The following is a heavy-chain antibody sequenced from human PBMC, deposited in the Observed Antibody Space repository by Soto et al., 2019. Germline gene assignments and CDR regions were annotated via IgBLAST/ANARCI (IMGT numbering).Heavy chain of an antibody. Sequence: PGGSLRLSCAASGFTFSSYAMSWVRQAPGKGLEWVSAISGSGGSTYYADSVKGRFTISRDNSKNTLYLQMNSLRAEDTAGSYFANPFPDAFDVWGQGTMVTVSS. CDR2: ISGSGGST. CDR3: ANPFPDAFDV. J-gene: IGHJ3*01. V-gene: IGHV3-23*01. CDR1: GFTFSSYA.